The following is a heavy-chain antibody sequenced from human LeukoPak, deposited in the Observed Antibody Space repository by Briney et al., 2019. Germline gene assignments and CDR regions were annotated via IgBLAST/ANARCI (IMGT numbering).Heavy chain of an antibody. CDR3: ARLVQLGYYFDY. D-gene: IGHD6-13*01. CDR2: ISTSSIYI. J-gene: IGHJ4*02. Sequence: GGSLRLSCAASGFTFSSYSMNWVRQAPGKGLEWVSSISTSSIYIYYADSVNGRFTISRDNAKNSLYLQMNSLRAEDTALYYCARLVQLGYYFDYWGQGTLVTVSS. CDR1: GFTFSSYS. V-gene: IGHV3-21*04.